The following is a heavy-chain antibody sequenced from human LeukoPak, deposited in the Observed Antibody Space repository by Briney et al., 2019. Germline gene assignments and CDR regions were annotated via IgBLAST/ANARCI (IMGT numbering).Heavy chain of an antibody. V-gene: IGHV4-59*01. CDR2: IYYSGST. J-gene: IGHJ4*02. CDR1: GGSISSYY. D-gene: IGHD3-3*01. Sequence: PSETLSLTCTVSGGSISSYYWSWIRQPPGKGLEWIGYIYYSGSTNYNPSLKSRVTISVDTSKNQFSLKLSSVTAADTAVYYCARGTLYYDFWSGYYTDFSYFDYWGQGTLATVSS. CDR3: ARGTLYYDFWSGYYTDFSYFDY.